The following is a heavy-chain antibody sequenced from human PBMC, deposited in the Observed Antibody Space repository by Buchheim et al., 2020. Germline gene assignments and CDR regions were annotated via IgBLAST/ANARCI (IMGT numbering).Heavy chain of an antibody. CDR3: AKDADGDYVSYYNYKGADV. D-gene: IGHD4-17*01. J-gene: IGHJ6*02. Sequence: EVQLLESGGGLVQPGGSLRLSCAASGFTFSSYAMAWVRQAPGKGLEWVSVISGSGDNSYYADSVKGRFTISRDNSRNTLYLQMTSLRAEDSAVYYCAKDADGDYVSYYNYKGADVWGQGTT. V-gene: IGHV3-23*01. CDR1: GFTFSSYA. CDR2: ISGSGDNS.